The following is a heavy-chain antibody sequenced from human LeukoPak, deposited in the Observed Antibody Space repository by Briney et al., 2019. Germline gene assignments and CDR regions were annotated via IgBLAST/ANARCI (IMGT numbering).Heavy chain of an antibody. CDR3: AKDIYRGLDMATRPDY. CDR2: ISGDDGST. Sequence: PGGSLRLSCAASGFTLDDYAMRWVRHAPGKGLGWVSLISGDDGSTYYADSVKGRFTISRDDSKNSLYLQMNSLRTADTAFYYCAKDIYRGLDMATRPDYWGQGTLVTVSS. CDR1: GFTLDDYA. J-gene: IGHJ4*02. V-gene: IGHV3-43*02. D-gene: IGHD5-24*01.